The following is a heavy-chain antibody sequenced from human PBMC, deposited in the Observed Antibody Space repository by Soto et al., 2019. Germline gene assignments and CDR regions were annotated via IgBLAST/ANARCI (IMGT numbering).Heavy chain of an antibody. CDR1: GYTFTSYG. CDR2: ISAYNGNT. D-gene: IGHD2-2*03. CDR3: AREGNLGRWIQPLDS. V-gene: IGHV1-18*01. Sequence: ASVKVSCKASGYTFTSYGISWVRQAPGQGLDWMGLISAYNGNTKYSPSLKSRVTMSVDTSKNHFSLKLISVTTADTAVYFCAREGNLGRWIQPLDSWGQGTLVTVSS. J-gene: IGHJ4*02.